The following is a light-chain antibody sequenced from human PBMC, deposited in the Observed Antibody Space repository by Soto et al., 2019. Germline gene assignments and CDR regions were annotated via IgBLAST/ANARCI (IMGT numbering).Light chain of an antibody. CDR2: DVT. J-gene: IGLJ1*01. Sequence: QPVLTQPASVSGSPGQSITISCTGTSSDVGAYNYVSWYQQYPGKAPKLMIYDVTNRPSGVSDRFSGSKSGNTASLTISGLQAEDEADYYCNSFTSTTSTTPYVFGTGTKVTVL. V-gene: IGLV2-14*01. CDR3: NSFTSTTSTTPYV. CDR1: SSDVGAYNY.